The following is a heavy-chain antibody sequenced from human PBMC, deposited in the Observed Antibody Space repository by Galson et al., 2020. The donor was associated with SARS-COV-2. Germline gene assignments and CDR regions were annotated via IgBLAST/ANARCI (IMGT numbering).Heavy chain of an antibody. D-gene: IGHD6-13*01. J-gene: IGHJ5*02. CDR1: GFSLRTSGVG. CDR2: LYWHDDK. V-gene: IGHV2-5*01. Sequence: SGPTLVKPTQTLTLTCTFSGFSLRTSGVGVGWIRQPPGKALAWLALLYWHDDKRYSPSLKSRLTITKDTSKNQVVLTMTNMDPVDTATYSGGHRRSSGWYGDWFDPWGQGTLVTVSS. CDR3: GHRRSSGWYGDWFDP.